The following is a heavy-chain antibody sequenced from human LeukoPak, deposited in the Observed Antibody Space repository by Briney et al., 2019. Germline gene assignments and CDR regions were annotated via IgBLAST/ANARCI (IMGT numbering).Heavy chain of an antibody. Sequence: AGGSLRLSCAASGFTFTTYWISWVRQAPGKGLEWVANINQDGTEKFYVDSVKGRFTISRDNSKNTLYLQMNSLRAEDTAVYYCARGNHPRAFDIWGQGTMVTVSS. V-gene: IGHV3-7*01. J-gene: IGHJ3*02. CDR1: GFTFTTYW. CDR3: ARGNHPRAFDI. CDR2: INQDGTEK.